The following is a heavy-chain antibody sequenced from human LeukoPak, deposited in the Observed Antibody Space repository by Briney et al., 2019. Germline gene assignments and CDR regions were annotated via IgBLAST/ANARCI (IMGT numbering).Heavy chain of an antibody. CDR1: GDSISSYY. CDR3: ARVEEGYGSGRRENYYYYYMDV. Sequence: SETLSLTCTVSGDSISSYYWSWIRQPPGKGLEWIGYIYYSGSTNYNPSLKSRVTISVDTSKNQFSLKLSSVTAADTAVYYCARVEEGYGSGRRENYYYYYMDVWGKGTTVTVSS. D-gene: IGHD3-10*01. V-gene: IGHV4-59*01. J-gene: IGHJ6*03. CDR2: IYYSGST.